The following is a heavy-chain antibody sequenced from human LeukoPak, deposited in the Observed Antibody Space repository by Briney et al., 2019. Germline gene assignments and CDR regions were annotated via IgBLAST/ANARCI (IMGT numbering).Heavy chain of an antibody. Sequence: PAGSLRLSCTASGFTFSSYAMSWIRQPPGKGLEWVSGISGSGISTYYADSVKGRFTISRDNSKNTLYLQRNSLRAEDTAVYYCAKDLRFAVYWGQGPLVTVSS. CDR1: GFTFSSYA. CDR3: AKDLRFAVY. D-gene: IGHD3-3*01. J-gene: IGHJ4*02. V-gene: IGHV3-23*01. CDR2: ISGSGIST.